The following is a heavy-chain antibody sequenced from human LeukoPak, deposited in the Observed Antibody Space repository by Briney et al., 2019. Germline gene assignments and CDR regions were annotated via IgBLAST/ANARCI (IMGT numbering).Heavy chain of an antibody. CDR3: GGWGVTTGLDR. CDR2: ISPDGSEK. D-gene: IGHD4-11*01. CDR1: GFTFGNTW. Sequence: PGGSLRLSCAASGFTFGNTWMGWVRQAPGKGLGWVANISPDGSEKAYVYSVRGRFTISRDNAQNSVNLQMNSLRGEDSAVYFCGGWGVTTGLDRWGQGTLVSVAS. J-gene: IGHJ5*02. V-gene: IGHV3-7*01.